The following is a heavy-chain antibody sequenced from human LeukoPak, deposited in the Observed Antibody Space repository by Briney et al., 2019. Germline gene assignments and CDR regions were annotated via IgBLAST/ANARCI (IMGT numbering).Heavy chain of an antibody. Sequence: QPGRSLRLSCAASGFTFSSYAMHWVRQAPGKGLEWVAVISYDGSNKYYADSVKGRFTISRDNSKNTLYLQMNSLRAEDTAVYYCARAGEYQSIWGKSYFDYWGQGTLVTVSS. CDR1: GFTFSSYA. D-gene: IGHD2-2*01. CDR3: ARAGEYQSIWGKSYFDY. CDR2: ISYDGSNK. J-gene: IGHJ4*02. V-gene: IGHV3-30-3*01.